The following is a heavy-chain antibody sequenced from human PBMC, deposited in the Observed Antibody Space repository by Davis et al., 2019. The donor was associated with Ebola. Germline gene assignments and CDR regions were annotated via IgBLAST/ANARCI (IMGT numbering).Heavy chain of an antibody. V-gene: IGHV1-3*01. D-gene: IGHD3-10*01. CDR2: INAGNGNT. Sequence: ASVKVSCKASGYTFTSYAMHWVRQAHGQRLEWMGWINAGNGNTKYSQKFQGRVTITRDTSASTAYMELSSLRSEDTAVYYCAGSIWFGESHYYGMDVWGQGTTVTVSS. J-gene: IGHJ6*02. CDR1: GYTFTSYA. CDR3: AGSIWFGESHYYGMDV.